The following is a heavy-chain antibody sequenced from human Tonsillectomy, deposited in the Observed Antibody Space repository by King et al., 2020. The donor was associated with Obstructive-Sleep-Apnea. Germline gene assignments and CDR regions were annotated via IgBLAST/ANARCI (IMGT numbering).Heavy chain of an antibody. CDR2: LHYDGTDD. Sequence: VQLVESGGGVVQPGGSLRLSCAASGFSFSSYGMHWVRQAPGKGLEWGAFLHYDGTDDYYGDSLKGRFTISSDNSKNTLYLHMNSLRAEDTAVYYCVKDCIDSWGQGTLVTVSS. D-gene: IGHD2-15*01. CDR3: VKDCIDS. J-gene: IGHJ5*01. V-gene: IGHV3-30*02. CDR1: GFSFSSYG.